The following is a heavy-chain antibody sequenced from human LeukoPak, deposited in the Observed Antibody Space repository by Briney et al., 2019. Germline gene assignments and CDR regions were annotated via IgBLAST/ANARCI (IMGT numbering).Heavy chain of an antibody. Sequence: GGSLRLSCAASGFTVSSNYMSWVRQAPGKGLEWVSVIYSGGSTYYADSVKGRFTISRDNSKNTLYLQMNGLRAEDTAVYYCARGAEGSSSPFDYWGQGTLVTVSS. V-gene: IGHV3-53*01. J-gene: IGHJ4*02. CDR2: IYSGGST. CDR3: ARGAEGSSSPFDY. D-gene: IGHD6-6*01. CDR1: GFTVSSNY.